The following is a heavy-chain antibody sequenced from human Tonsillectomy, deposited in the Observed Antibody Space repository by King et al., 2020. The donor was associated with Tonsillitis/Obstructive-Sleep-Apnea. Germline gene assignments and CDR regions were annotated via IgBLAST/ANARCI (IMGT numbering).Heavy chain of an antibody. D-gene: IGHD3-22*01. CDR2: INHSGST. Sequence: QVQLQQWGAGLLKPSETLSLTCAFYGGSFSGYYWSWIRQPPGKGLEWIGDINHSGSTNYNPSLKSRVTISVDTSKSQFSLKLSSVTAADPAVYYCARGPHYYQTTPPYYDHWGQGTLVTVSS. CDR1: GGSFSGYY. J-gene: IGHJ4*02. V-gene: IGHV4-34*01. CDR3: ARGPHYYQTTPPYYDH.